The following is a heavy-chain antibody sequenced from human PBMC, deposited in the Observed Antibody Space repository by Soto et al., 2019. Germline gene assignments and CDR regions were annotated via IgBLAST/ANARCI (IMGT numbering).Heavy chain of an antibody. CDR2: INPSGGST. J-gene: IGHJ6*02. CDR1: GYTLTELS. Sequence: GASVKVSCKVSGYTLTELSMHWVRQAPGQGLEWMGIINPSGGSTSYAQKFQGRVTMTRDTSTSTAYMELSSLRSEDTAVYYCAILSRNYYHYYGMDVWGQGITVTVFS. V-gene: IGHV1-46*01. CDR3: AILSRNYYHYYGMDV. D-gene: IGHD3-3*01.